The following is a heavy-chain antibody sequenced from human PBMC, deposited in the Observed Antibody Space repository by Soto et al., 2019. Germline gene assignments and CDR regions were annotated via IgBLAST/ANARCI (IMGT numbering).Heavy chain of an antibody. CDR3: AKEEVISDDYYDYGMDV. D-gene: IGHD3-16*02. CDR2: ISYDGSNK. Sequence: QVQLVESGGGVVQPGRSLRLSCAASGFTFSSYGMHWVRQAPGKGLEWVAVISYDGSNKYYADSVKGRFTISRDNSKNRLYLQMNSLRAEDTAVYYCAKEEVISDDYYDYGMDVWGQGTTVTFSS. CDR1: GFTFSSYG. J-gene: IGHJ6*02. V-gene: IGHV3-30*18.